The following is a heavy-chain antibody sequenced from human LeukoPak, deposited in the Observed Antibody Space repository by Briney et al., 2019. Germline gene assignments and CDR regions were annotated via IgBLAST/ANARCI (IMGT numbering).Heavy chain of an antibody. D-gene: IGHD3-22*01. CDR1: GGSISSSSYY. CDR2: IYYSGST. CDR3: ARFQYYYDSSGYLDDY. J-gene: IGHJ4*02. Sequence: SETLSLTCTVSGGSISSSSYYWGWIRQPPGKGLEWIVSIYYSGSTYYNPSLKSRVTISVDTSKNQFSLKLSSVTAADTAVYYCARFQYYYDSSGYLDDYWGQGTLVTVSS. V-gene: IGHV4-39*07.